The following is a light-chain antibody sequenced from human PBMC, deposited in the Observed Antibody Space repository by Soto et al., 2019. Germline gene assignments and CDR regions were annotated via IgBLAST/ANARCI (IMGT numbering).Light chain of an antibody. CDR2: DAS. V-gene: IGKV1-5*01. CDR3: QQYNSFPAT. J-gene: IGKJ1*01. CDR1: QSLGNW. Sequence: DIQMTQSPSTLSASVGDRVTITCRASQSLGNWLAWYQQKPGKAPELLIHDASSLENGVSSRFSGSGSGTEFTLTSSSLQPDELATYICQQYNSFPATFGQGTRVDFK.